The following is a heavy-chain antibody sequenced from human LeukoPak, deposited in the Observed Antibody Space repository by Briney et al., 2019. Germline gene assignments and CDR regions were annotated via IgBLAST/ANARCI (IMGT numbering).Heavy chain of an antibody. V-gene: IGHV3-33*01. D-gene: IGHD6-13*01. CDR1: GFTFSSYG. CDR2: IWYDGSNK. Sequence: PGRSLRLSCAASGFTFSSYGMHWVRQAPGKGLEWVAVIWYDGSNKYYADSVKGRFTISRDNSKNTLYLQMNSLRAEDTAVYYCASIAAAGTDDSWGQGTLVTVFS. J-gene: IGHJ4*02. CDR3: ASIAAAGTDDS.